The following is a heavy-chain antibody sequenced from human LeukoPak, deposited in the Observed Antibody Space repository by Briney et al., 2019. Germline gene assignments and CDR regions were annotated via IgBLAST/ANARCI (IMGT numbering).Heavy chain of an antibody. J-gene: IGHJ6*03. V-gene: IGHV4-39*07. CDR3: ARDNGDYLFYYYYMDV. CDR1: GGSISSSSYY. Sequence: SETLSLTCTVSGGSISSSSYYWGWIRQPPGKGLEWIGSIYYSGSTYYNPSLKSRVTISVDTSKNQFSLKLSSVTAADTAVYYCARDNGDYLFYYYYMDVWGKGTTVTVSS. CDR2: IYYSGST. D-gene: IGHD4-17*01.